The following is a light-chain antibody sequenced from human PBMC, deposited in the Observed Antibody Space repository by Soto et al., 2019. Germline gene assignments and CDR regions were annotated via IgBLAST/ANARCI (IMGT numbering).Light chain of an antibody. CDR2: DAS. V-gene: IGKV1-5*01. J-gene: IGKJ2*01. CDR1: QNINNW. Sequence: DIQMTQSPSTLSASVGDRVTITSLASQNINNWLAWFQQKPGEAPKLLIYDASTLESGVPSRFSGSGSGTEFTLTISSLQPDDYATYSCQHYNVYYMYTFGQGTKVDIK. CDR3: QHYNVYYMYT.